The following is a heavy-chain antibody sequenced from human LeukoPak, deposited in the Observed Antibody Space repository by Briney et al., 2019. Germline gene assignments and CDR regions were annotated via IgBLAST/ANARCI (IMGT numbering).Heavy chain of an antibody. J-gene: IGHJ6*03. CDR2: IRYDGSNK. CDR1: GFTFSSYG. V-gene: IGHV3-30*02. D-gene: IGHD2-2*01. CDR3: AKKVGQLLYYYNYMDV. Sequence: GGSLRLSCAASGFTFSSYGMHWVRQAPGKGLEWVAFIRYDGSNKYYADSVKGRFTISRDNSKNTLYLQMNSLRAEDTAVHYCAKKVGQLLYYYNYMDVWGKGTTVTVSS.